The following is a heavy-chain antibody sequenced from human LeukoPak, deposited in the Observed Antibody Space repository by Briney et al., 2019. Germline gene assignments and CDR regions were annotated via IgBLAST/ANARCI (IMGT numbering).Heavy chain of an antibody. Sequence: SETQSLTCTVSGGSISSNTYYWSWIRQPPGKGLEWIGSIRYSGRTYYKPSLKSRVTLSVDTSKNQLLLNLRSVTAADTAMYYCAREFNGAPDYLGQGTLVTVSS. J-gene: IGHJ4*02. CDR1: GGSISSNTYY. CDR2: IRYSGRT. V-gene: IGHV4-39*02. CDR3: AREFNGAPDY.